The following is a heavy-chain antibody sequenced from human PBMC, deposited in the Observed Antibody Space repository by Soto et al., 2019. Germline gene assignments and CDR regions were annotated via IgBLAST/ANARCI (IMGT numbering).Heavy chain of an antibody. D-gene: IGHD2-21*02. J-gene: IGHJ6*02. CDR3: VHSRCGGDCLQSYSSHYYYGMDI. Sequence: SGPTLVNPTQTLTLICTFSGFSLSTGGMGVGWIRQPPGKAQEWLALIYWDGDRRYSPSLMNRLTIAKDTSKNQVVLTMTNMDPVDTATYYCVHSRCGGDCLQSYSSHYYYGMDIWGQGTTVTVS. V-gene: IGHV2-5*02. CDR1: GFSLSTGGMG. CDR2: IYWDGDR.